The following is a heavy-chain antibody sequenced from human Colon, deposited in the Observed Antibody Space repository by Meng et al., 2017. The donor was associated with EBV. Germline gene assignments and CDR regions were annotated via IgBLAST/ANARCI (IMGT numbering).Heavy chain of an antibody. CDR3: ARGKQDAWELLAY. Sequence: QGELQGSGPGRVKPSGTLSLTCGVSGVSISSNIRWTWVRQPPGKGLEWIGDIDDSGSTNYNPSLNSRISISLDKSKNHFSLKVNSVTAADTAVYYCARGKQDAWELLAYWGQGALVTVSS. CDR2: IDDSGST. D-gene: IGHD1-26*01. V-gene: IGHV4-4*02. CDR1: GVSISSNIR. J-gene: IGHJ4*02.